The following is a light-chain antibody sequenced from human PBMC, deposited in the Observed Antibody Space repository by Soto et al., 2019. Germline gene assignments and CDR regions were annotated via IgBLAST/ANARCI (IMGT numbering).Light chain of an antibody. CDR2: GAS. CDR1: QSVSSS. Sequence: IVLTQSPGTLSLSPGERATLSCRSGQSVSSSSLAWYQQKPGQAPRLLXSGASSGATGIPARFSGSGSGTEFTLTISSLQSEDFAVYYCQQYNNWPPWTFGQGTKVDIK. CDR3: QQYNNWPPWT. V-gene: IGKV3-15*01. J-gene: IGKJ1*01.